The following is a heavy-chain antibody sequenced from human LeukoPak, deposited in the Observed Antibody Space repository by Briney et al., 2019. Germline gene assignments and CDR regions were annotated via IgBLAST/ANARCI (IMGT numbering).Heavy chain of an antibody. D-gene: IGHD6-13*01. CDR1: GFIFDGYG. Sequence: AGSLLLSCSASGFIFDGYGMSWCRQVAGKGLEGVSGLNWNGGNKGYAESVEGRFTISRDNAKNSLYLQMNSLRAEDTALYSCARDRGYSASWYSRSGYYDLWGRGTLVTVSS. CDR3: ARDRGYSASWYSRSGYYDL. J-gene: IGHJ2*01. V-gene: IGHV3-20*04. CDR2: LNWNGGNK.